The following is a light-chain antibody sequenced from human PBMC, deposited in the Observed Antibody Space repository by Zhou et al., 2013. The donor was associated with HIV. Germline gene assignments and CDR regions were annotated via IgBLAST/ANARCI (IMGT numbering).Light chain of an antibody. CDR1: EGIANY. Sequence: IQMTQSPSSLSASVGDRVTITCRASEGIANYLAWYQQRPGKAPKLLIYAASNLPSGVPSRFSGTVSGTQFTLTISSLQPEDFATYYCLQDYNYPRTFGQGTKVEIK. V-gene: IGKV1-6*01. J-gene: IGKJ1*01. CDR2: AAS. CDR3: LQDYNYPRT.